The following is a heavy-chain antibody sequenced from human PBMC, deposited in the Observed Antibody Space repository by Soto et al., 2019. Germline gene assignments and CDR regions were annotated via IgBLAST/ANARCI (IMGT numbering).Heavy chain of an antibody. CDR1: SSGFG. J-gene: IGHJ4*02. CDR3: ATAFGGWPPDS. D-gene: IGHD6-19*01. Sequence: SSGFGGSRIRQNPGKGLEWIGYIYYSGSTNCNPSLKSRVTISVDTSKNQFSLKLSSVTAADTAVYYCATAFGGWPPDSWGQGTLVTVSS. V-gene: IGHV4-61*08. CDR2: IYYSGST.